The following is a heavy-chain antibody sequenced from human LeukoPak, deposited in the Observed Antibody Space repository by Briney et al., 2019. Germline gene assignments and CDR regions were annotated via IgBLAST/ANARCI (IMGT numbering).Heavy chain of an antibody. Sequence: SVNVSCKASGGTFSSYAISWVRQAPGQGLEWMGGIIPIFGTANYAQKFQGRVTITADESTSTAYMELSSLRSEDTAVYYCATLQGDSPFFDYWGQGTLVTVSS. CDR2: IIPIFGTA. CDR1: GGTFSSYA. J-gene: IGHJ4*02. CDR3: ATLQGDSPFFDY. D-gene: IGHD4-11*01. V-gene: IGHV1-69*01.